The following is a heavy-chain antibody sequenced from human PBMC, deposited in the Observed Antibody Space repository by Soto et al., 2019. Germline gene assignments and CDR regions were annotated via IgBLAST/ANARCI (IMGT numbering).Heavy chain of an antibody. D-gene: IGHD2-21*02. CDR1: GESISSSSYY. CDR3: ARQRTTVVTQAYFDH. V-gene: IGHV4-39*01. CDR2: IYYSGRT. J-gene: IGHJ4*02. Sequence: SETLSLTCIVSGESISSSSYYWGWIRQPPGKGLEWIGSIYYSGRTYYNPSFKSRVTISIDTSKNQFSLKLSSVTATDTAVYYCARQRTTVVTQAYFDHWGQGVLVTVSS.